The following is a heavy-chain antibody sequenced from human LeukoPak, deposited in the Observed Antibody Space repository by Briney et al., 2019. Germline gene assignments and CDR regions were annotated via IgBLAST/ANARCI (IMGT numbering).Heavy chain of an antibody. CDR3: ARATYHYDSSGPALEN. CDR1: GDSITNYY. D-gene: IGHD3-22*01. CDR2: IYYSGST. J-gene: IGHJ4*02. V-gene: IGHV4-59*01. Sequence: SETLSLTCTVSGDSITNYYWSWIRQPPGKGLEWIGHIYYSGSTNFNPSLKSRVTLSVDTSKNQFSLKLASVTAADTAVYYCARATYHYDSSGPALENWGQGTLVTVSS.